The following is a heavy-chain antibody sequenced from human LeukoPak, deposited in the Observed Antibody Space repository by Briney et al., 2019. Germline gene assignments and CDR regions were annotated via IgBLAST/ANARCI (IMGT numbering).Heavy chain of an antibody. CDR2: ISGSGGST. V-gene: IGHV3-23*01. CDR1: GFTFSSYA. J-gene: IGHJ4*02. Sequence: GGSLRLSCAASGFTFSSYAMSWVRQAPGKGLEWVSAISGSGGSTYHADSVKGRFTISRDNSKNTLYLQMNSLRAEDTAVYYCGKGSSWYVNYFDYWGQGTLATVSS. CDR3: GKGSSWYVNYFDY. D-gene: IGHD6-13*01.